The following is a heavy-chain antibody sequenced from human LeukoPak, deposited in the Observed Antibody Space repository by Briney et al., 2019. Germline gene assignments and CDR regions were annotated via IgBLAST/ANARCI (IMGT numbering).Heavy chain of an antibody. Sequence: ASVKVSCKASGYTFTSYYMHWVRQAPGQGLEWMGIINPSGGSTSYAQKFQGRVTMTRDTSTSTAYMELRSLRSDDTAVYYCARVRFRLLGVSAAISGGDFWGQGTLVSVSS. V-gene: IGHV1-46*01. CDR2: INPSGGST. J-gene: IGHJ4*02. D-gene: IGHD2-2*02. CDR3: ARVRFRLLGVSAAISGGDF. CDR1: GYTFTSYY.